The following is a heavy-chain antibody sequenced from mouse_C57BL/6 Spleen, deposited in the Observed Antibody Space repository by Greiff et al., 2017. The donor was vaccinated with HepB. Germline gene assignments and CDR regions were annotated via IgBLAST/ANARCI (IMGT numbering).Heavy chain of an antibody. J-gene: IGHJ1*03. CDR3: ARGIYDYCSSSYWYFDV. D-gene: IGHD1-1*01. CDR2: IYPGDGDT. Sequence: QVQLQQSGAELVKPGASVKISCKASGYAFSSYWMNWVKQRPGKGLEWIGQIYPGDGDTNYNGKFKGKATLTADKSSSTAYMQLSSLTSEDSAVYFCARGIYDYCSSSYWYFDVWGTGTTVTVSS. CDR1: GYAFSSYW. V-gene: IGHV1-80*01.